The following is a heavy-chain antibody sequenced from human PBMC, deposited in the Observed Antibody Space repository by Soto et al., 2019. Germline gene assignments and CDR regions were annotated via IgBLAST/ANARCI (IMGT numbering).Heavy chain of an antibody. CDR2: LSWHSCSI. D-gene: IGHD6-19*01. CDR1: GFTFDDYA. Sequence: EVQLVDSGGGLVQPGRSLRLSCAASGFTFDDYAMPWVRQAPGQGLDRCSGLSWHSCSICYADSVQCRFTNSRENANNSKYLQMDNLRVEDTALYYWPKDTDTGGSGGDGFYYWVQGTLVTVSA. CDR3: PKDTDTGGSGGDGFYY. V-gene: IGHV3-9*01. J-gene: IGHJ4*02.